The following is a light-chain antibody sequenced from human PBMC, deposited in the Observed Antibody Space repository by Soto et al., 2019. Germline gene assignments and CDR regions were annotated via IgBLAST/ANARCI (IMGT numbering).Light chain of an antibody. V-gene: IGKV1-33*01. CDR2: HAF. CDR1: QDISNY. CDR3: QQYDNLPIT. Sequence: DIQMTHSPSSLSASVGDRVTITCQASQDISNYLNWYQQKPGKAPKLLIYHAFNLETGVPSRFSGSGSGTDFTFTISTLQPEDIATYYCQQYDNLPITFGQGTRLEIK. J-gene: IGKJ5*01.